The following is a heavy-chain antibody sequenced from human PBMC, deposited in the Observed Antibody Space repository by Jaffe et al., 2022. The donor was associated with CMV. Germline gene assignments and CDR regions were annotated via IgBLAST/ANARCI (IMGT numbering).Heavy chain of an antibody. Sequence: QVQLQESGPGLVKPSETLSLTCTVSGGSISSYYWSWIRQPPGKGLEWIGYIYYSGSTNYNPSLKSRVTISVDTSKNQFSLKLSSVTAADTAVYYCARVVDTAMASSYYFDYWGQGTLVTVSS. CDR3: ARVVDTAMASSYYFDY. CDR2: IYYSGST. D-gene: IGHD5-18*01. CDR1: GGSISSYY. J-gene: IGHJ4*02. V-gene: IGHV4-59*01.